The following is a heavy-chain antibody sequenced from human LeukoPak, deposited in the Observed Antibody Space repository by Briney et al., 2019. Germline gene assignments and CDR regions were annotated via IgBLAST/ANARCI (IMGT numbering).Heavy chain of an antibody. D-gene: IGHD2-2*01. CDR1: GFTFSSYS. CDR3: ARVYGYCSSTSCQYIGGGYYYYGMDV. Sequence: GGSLRLSCAASGFTFSSYSMNWVRQAPGKGLEWVSSISSSSSYIYYADSVKGRFTISRDNAKNSLYLQMNSLRAEDTAVYYCARVYGYCSSTSCQYIGGGYYYYGMDVWGQGTTVTVSS. J-gene: IGHJ6*02. CDR2: ISSSSSYI. V-gene: IGHV3-21*06.